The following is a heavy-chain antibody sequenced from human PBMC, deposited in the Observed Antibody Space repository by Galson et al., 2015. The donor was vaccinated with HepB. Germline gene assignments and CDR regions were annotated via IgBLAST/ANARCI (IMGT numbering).Heavy chain of an antibody. CDR1: GYSFTSYW. CDR3: ARGTIEVYYYYYGMDV. Sequence: QSGAEVTKPGESLRISCKGSGYSFTSYWISWVRQMPGKGLEWMGRIDPSDSYTNYSPSFQGHVTISADKSISTAYLQWSSLKASDTAMYYCARGTIEVYYYYYGMDVWGQGTTVTVSS. V-gene: IGHV5-10-1*01. CDR2: IDPSDSYT. D-gene: IGHD3-3*01. J-gene: IGHJ6*02.